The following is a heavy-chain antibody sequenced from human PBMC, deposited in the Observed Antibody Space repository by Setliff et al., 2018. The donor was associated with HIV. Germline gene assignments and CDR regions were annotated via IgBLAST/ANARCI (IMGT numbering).Heavy chain of an antibody. CDR1: HGSISPFY. Sequence: SETLSLTCTVSHGSISPFYWSWMRQPPGKGLEWIGYIFYTGTTKYNPSLKSRAAISVDTSKNQISLKLSSVTAADTAVYYCASLDGSESPYIYYYYMDVWGEGTAVTVSS. J-gene: IGHJ6*03. D-gene: IGHD3-10*01. V-gene: IGHV4-59*08. CDR2: IFYTGTT. CDR3: ASLDGSESPYIYYYYMDV.